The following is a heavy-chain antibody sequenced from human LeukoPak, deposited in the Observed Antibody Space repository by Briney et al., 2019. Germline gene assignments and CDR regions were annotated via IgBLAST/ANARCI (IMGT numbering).Heavy chain of an antibody. CDR3: AKDGVSAGILWFGEFYFDY. D-gene: IGHD3-10*01. CDR2: ISYDGSNK. CDR1: GFTFSSYG. Sequence: GGSLRLSCAASGFTFSSYGMHWVRQAPGKGLEWVAVISYDGSNKYYADSVKGRFTISRDNSKNTLYLQMNSLRAEDTAVYYFAKDGVSAGILWFGEFYFDYWGQGTLVTVSS. J-gene: IGHJ4*02. V-gene: IGHV3-30*18.